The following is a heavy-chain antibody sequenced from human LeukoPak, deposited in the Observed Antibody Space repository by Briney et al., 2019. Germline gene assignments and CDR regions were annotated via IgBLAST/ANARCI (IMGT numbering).Heavy chain of an antibody. CDR2: INPNSGGT. V-gene: IGHV1-2*02. D-gene: IGHD2-2*01. CDR1: GYTFTGYY. Sequence: GASVKVSCKASGYTFTGYYMHWVRQAPGQGREWMGWINPNSGGTNYAQKFQGRVNMTRDTSISTAYMEVSRLRSDDTAVYYCARADCSSTSCYGGRNWFDPWGQGTLVTVSS. CDR3: ARADCSSTSCYGGRNWFDP. J-gene: IGHJ5*02.